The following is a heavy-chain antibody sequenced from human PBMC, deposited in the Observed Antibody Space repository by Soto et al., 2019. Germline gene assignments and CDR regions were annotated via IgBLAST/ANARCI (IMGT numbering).Heavy chain of an antibody. J-gene: IGHJ5*02. Sequence: QVQLVQSGAEVKKPGASVKVSCKASGYTFTSYYMHWVRQAPGQGLEWMGIINPSGGSTSYAQKFQGRVIMTRDTSTSTVYMELSCLRSEDTAVYYCAREGYSSSHFSRGFDPWGQGTLVTVSS. CDR3: AREGYSSSHFSRGFDP. CDR2: INPSGGST. V-gene: IGHV1-46*01. CDR1: GYTFTSYY. D-gene: IGHD6-13*01.